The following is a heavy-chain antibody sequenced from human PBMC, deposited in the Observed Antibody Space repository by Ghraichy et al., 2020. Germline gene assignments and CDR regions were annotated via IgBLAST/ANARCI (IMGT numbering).Heavy chain of an antibody. CDR3: ARGVREGNVLRFLEWLPKRHIFDY. V-gene: IGHV4-34*01. D-gene: IGHD3-3*01. Sequence: SETLSLTCAVYGGSFSGYYWSWIRQPPGKGLEWIGEINHSGSTNYNPSLKSRVTISVDTSKNQFSLKLSSVTAADTAVYYCARGVREGNVLRFLEWLPKRHIFDYWGQGTLVTVSS. CDR2: INHSGST. CDR1: GGSFSGYY. J-gene: IGHJ4*02.